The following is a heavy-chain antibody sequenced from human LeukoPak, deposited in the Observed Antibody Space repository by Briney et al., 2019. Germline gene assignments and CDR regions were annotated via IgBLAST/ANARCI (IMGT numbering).Heavy chain of an antibody. CDR2: ISSSSNYI. D-gene: IGHD2-2*02. Sequence: GGSLRLSCAASGFTFSSYSMNWVRQAPGKGLEWVSSISSSSNYIYYADSVKGRFTISRDNAKNSLYLQMNSLRAEDTAVYYCARAPSFQPLYAYMDVWGKGTTVTVSS. J-gene: IGHJ6*03. CDR3: ARAPSFQPLYAYMDV. V-gene: IGHV3-21*01. CDR1: GFTFSSYS.